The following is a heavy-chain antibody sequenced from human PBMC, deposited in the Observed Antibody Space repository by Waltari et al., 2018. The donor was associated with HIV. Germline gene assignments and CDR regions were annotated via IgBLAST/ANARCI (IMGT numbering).Heavy chain of an antibody. CDR3: ARDISSGWYYLRF. V-gene: IGHV1-2*02. J-gene: IGHJ4*02. D-gene: IGHD6-19*01. CDR1: GHTFTDYY. Sequence: QVQLVQSGAEVKKPGASVKHSCKASGHTFTDYYVHWVRQAPGQGLGWMGWLDPKTGGPNYARKFQARVTMTRDTSISTAYMELDRLTSDDTAVYYCARDISSGWYYLRFWGQGTLLTVSS. CDR2: LDPKTGGP.